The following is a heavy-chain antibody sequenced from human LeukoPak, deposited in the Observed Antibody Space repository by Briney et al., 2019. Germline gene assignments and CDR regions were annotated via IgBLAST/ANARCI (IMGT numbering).Heavy chain of an antibody. CDR1: GFTFSSYW. J-gene: IGHJ4*02. V-gene: IGHV3-7*01. Sequence: PGGSLRLSCAASGFTFSSYWMSWVRQAPGKGLEWVANIKQDGSEKYYVDSVKGRFTISRDNAKNSLYLQMNGLRAEDTAVYYCVRKPSGTYSYHLDYWGQGTLVTASS. D-gene: IGHD1-26*01. CDR2: IKQDGSEK. CDR3: VRKPSGTYSYHLDY.